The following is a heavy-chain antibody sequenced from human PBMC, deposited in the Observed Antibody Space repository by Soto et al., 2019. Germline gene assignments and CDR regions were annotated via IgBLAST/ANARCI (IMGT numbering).Heavy chain of an antibody. CDR3: AKDYSGYDRHDTATDY. J-gene: IGHJ4*02. V-gene: IGHV3-23*01. CDR1: GFTFSSYA. Sequence: TGGSLRISCAASGFTFSSYAMSWVRQAPGKGLEWVSAISGSGGSTYYADSVKGRFTISRDNSKNTLYLQMNSLRAEDTAVYYCAKDYSGYDRHDTATDYWGQGTLVTVSS. CDR2: ISGSGGST. D-gene: IGHD5-12*01.